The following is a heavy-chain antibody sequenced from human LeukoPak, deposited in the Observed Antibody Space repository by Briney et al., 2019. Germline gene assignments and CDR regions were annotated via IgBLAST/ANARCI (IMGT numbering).Heavy chain of an antibody. V-gene: IGHV1-2*02. CDR3: ARGVVVSAAKYYYYGLDV. J-gene: IGHJ6*02. CDR1: GYTFTGFF. Sequence: ASVKVSCKTSGYTFTGFFMHWVRQARGQGLEWMGWINPNSGGTNYAQKFQGRVTMTRDTSISTAYMELSRLRSDDTAVYYCARGVVVSAAKYYYYGLDVWGQGTTVTVSS. D-gene: IGHD2-15*01. CDR2: INPNSGGT.